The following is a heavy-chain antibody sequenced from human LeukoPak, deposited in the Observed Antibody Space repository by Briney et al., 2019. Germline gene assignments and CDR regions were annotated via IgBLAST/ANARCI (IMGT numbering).Heavy chain of an antibody. CDR2: VYHGGRT. V-gene: IGHV4-38-2*01. CDR1: GYSINSDYY. CDR3: ARRYSYGPDAFDI. Sequence: PSETLSLTCAVSGYSINSDYYWGWIRQPPGKGLEWIGSVYHGGRTSYNPSLKSRVTISVDTSKNQFSLKLSSVTAADTAVYYCARRYSYGPDAFDIWGQGTMVTVSS. D-gene: IGHD5-18*01. J-gene: IGHJ3*02.